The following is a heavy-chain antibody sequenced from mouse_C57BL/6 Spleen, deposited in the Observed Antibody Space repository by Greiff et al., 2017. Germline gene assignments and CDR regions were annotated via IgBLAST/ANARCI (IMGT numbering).Heavy chain of an antibody. D-gene: IGHD1-1*01. Sequence: QVHVKQPGAELVKPGASVKLSFTSYWMHWVKQRPGRGLEWIGRIDPNSGGTKYNEKFKSKATLTVDKPSSTAYMQLSSLTSEDSAVYYCARGYYYGSSHWYFDVWGTGTTVTVSS. V-gene: IGHV1-72*01. CDR3: ARGYYYGSSHWYFDV. CDR2: IDPNSGGT. CDR1: TSYW. J-gene: IGHJ1*03.